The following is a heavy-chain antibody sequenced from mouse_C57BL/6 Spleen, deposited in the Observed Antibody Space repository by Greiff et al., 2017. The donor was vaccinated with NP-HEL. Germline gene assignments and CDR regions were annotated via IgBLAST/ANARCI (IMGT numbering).Heavy chain of an antibody. CDR3: ARNYGNPYYAMDY. V-gene: IGHV1-42*01. CDR1: GYSFTGYY. D-gene: IGHD2-1*01. J-gene: IGHJ4*01. CDR2: INPSAGGT. Sequence: EVQLQQSGPELVKPGASVKLSCKASGYSFTGYYMNWVQQSPEKSLEWIGEINPSAGGTTYNQKFKAKATLPVDKSSSTAYMQLKSLTSEDSAVYYCARNYGNPYYAMDYWGQGTSVTVSS.